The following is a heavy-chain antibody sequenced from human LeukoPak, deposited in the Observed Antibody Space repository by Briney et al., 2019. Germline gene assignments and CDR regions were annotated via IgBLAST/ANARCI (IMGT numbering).Heavy chain of an antibody. CDR3: ARVANITTFGMDV. Sequence: GRSLRLSCAASGFTFSSFGMHWVRQAPGKGLEWVAVIWYDGSKKYYADSVKGRFIISRDNSKNTLYLQMNALRAEDTAVYYCARVANITTFGMDVWGQGTTVTVSS. J-gene: IGHJ6*02. CDR1: GFTFSSFG. V-gene: IGHV3-33*01. D-gene: IGHD3-9*01. CDR2: IWYDGSKK.